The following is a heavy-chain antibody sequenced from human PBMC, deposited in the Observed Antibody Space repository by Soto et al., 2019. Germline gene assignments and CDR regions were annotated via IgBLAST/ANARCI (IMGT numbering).Heavy chain of an antibody. V-gene: IGHV1-69*06. CDR3: ARDMTRTVVPYFDF. Sequence: QVQLVQSGAEVKKPGSSVNVSCKASGGTFSNYVVNWVQQAPGQGLEWMGRIIPISGAANYAQKFQGRVTITADKSTSTSYMELSSLRSEDTAVYYCARDMTRTVVPYFDFWGQGTLVTVSS. CDR1: GGTFSNYV. D-gene: IGHD1-7*01. CDR2: IIPISGAA. J-gene: IGHJ4*02.